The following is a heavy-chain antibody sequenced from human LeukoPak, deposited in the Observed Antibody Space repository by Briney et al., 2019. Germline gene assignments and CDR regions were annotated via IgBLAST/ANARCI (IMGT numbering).Heavy chain of an antibody. D-gene: IGHD3-10*01. Sequence: PGGSLRLSCAASGFTFSSYEMNWVRQAPGKGLKWVSYISSSGSTIYYADSVKGRFTISRDNAKNSLYLQMNSLRAEDTAVYYCARGITMVRDYGMDVWGKGTTVTVSS. CDR3: ARGITMVRDYGMDV. CDR1: GFTFSSYE. J-gene: IGHJ6*04. CDR2: ISSSGSTI. V-gene: IGHV3-48*03.